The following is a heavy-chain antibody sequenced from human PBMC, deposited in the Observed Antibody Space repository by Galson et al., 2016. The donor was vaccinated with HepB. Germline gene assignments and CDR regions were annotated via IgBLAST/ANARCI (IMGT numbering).Heavy chain of an antibody. CDR1: GLTLNNFV. V-gene: IGHV3-23*01. D-gene: IGHD5-24*01. CDR3: GRGSSGDVYNFGAY. Sequence: SLRLSCAASGLTLNNFVINWIRQAPGKGLEWVSGISVSGDHVYYADSVKGRLIIYRENSKNTVYLQMNSLRAEDTAVYYCGRGSSGDVYNFGAYWGQGTRVTVSS. CDR2: ISVSGDHV. J-gene: IGHJ4*02.